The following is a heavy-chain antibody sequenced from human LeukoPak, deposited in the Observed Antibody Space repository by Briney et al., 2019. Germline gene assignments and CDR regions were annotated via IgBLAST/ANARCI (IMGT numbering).Heavy chain of an antibody. D-gene: IGHD2/OR15-2a*01. CDR3: ARGDFDYFPHPQYYFHY. J-gene: IGHJ4*02. Sequence: PSETLSLTCTVSGGSISTSSFYWGWIRQPPGKGLEWIGTIYYTGITYYNPSLKSRVSISLDTSKNQFSLKLRSVAAADTAVYFCARGDFDYFPHPQYYFHYWGQGTLVPVSS. CDR1: GGSISTSSFY. CDR2: IYYTGIT. V-gene: IGHV4-39*07.